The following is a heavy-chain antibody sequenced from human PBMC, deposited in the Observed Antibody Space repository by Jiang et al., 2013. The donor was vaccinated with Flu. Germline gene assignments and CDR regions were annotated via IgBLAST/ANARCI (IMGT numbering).Heavy chain of an antibody. CDR3: ARAMYGAGRYSDFDS. V-gene: IGHV7-4-1*02. J-gene: IGHJ4*02. D-gene: IGHD3-10*01. Sequence: QSGSELKKPGASVKVSCKASGYTFSNYAMNWVRQAPGQGLEWMGWINTNTGNPTYAQGFTGRFVFSLDTSVNAAYLRISSLKAEDTAMYYCARAMYGAGRYSDFDSWGQGTLVAVSS. CDR1: GYTFSNYA. CDR2: INTNTGNP.